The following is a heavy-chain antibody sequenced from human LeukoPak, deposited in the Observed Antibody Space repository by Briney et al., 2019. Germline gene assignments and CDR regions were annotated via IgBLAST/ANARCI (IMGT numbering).Heavy chain of an antibody. D-gene: IGHD3-22*01. J-gene: IGHJ4*02. CDR2: VHYTGSS. CDR3: ARLQRVGNSGYYFDY. CDR1: GDSISNFF. Sequence: SETLSLTCTVSGDSISNFFWSWIRQPPGKGLEWIGHVHYTGSSNYNPSLKSRVTISVDRSKNQFSLKLSSVTAADTAVYYCARLQRVGNSGYYFDYWGQGTLVTVSS. V-gene: IGHV4-59*08.